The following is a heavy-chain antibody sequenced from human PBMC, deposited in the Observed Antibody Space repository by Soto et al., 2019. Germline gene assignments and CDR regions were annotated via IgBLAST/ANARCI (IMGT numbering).Heavy chain of an antibody. J-gene: IGHJ4*02. V-gene: IGHV3-21*01. D-gene: IGHD3-3*01. CDR2: ISGSSSYI. CDR3: VRDSGNYDFWSGYYPDYYFDY. CDR1: EFAFSSYT. Sequence: EVHLVESGGGLVKPRGSLRLSCAASEFAFSSYTMNWVRQAPGKGLEWVASISGSSSYIYYADSVKGRFTISRDNAKKSLFLQMNSLRAEDTAVYYCVRDSGNYDFWSGYYPDYYFDYWGQGTLVIVSS.